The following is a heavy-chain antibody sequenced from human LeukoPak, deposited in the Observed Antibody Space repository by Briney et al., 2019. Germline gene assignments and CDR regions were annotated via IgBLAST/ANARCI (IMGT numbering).Heavy chain of an antibody. J-gene: IGHJ4*02. D-gene: IGHD2-2*01. CDR2: IYHSGST. CDR1: GDSISSSNW. V-gene: IGHV4-4*02. Sequence: SETLSLTCAVSGDSISSSNWWSWVRQPPGKGLEWIGEIYHSGSTNYNPSLKSRVSISLDKSKNQFSLKLTSVTAADTAVYYCARIYCSSTSCHYSDYWGQGTLVTVSS. CDR3: ARIYCSSTSCHYSDY.